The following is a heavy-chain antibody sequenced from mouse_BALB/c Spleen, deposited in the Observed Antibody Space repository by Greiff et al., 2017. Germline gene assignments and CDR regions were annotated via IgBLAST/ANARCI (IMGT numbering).Heavy chain of an antibody. Sequence: VKLVESGPGLVAPSQSLSITCTVSGFSLTDYGVSWIRQPPGKGLECLGVIWGGGSTYYNSALKSRLSISKDNSKSQVFLKMNSLQTDDTAMYYCAKHGTGTRGYFDYWGQGTTLTVSS. J-gene: IGHJ2*01. D-gene: IGHD4-1*01. CDR2: IWGGGST. CDR3: AKHGTGTRGYFDY. CDR1: GFSLTDYG. V-gene: IGHV2-6-5*01.